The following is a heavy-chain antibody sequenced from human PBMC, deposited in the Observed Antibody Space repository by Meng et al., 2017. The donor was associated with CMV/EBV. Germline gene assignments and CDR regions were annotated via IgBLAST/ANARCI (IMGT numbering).Heavy chain of an antibody. V-gene: IGHV1-2*02. CDR1: GYRFSNHY. Sequence: QVQLGKPAVEGKRPGASWKVACQTSGYRFSNHYMHWVRQAPGQGLEWMGWIYPNSGGTHYAQKFQDRVTMTRDTSISTVYMELSRLTSDDTAVYYCVRDHNWGPDYWGQGTLVTVSS. J-gene: IGHJ4*02. D-gene: IGHD1-1*01. CDR3: VRDHNWGPDY. CDR2: IYPNSGGT.